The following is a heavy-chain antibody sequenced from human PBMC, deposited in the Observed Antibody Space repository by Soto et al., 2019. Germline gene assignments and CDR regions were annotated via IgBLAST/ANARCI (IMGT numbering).Heavy chain of an antibody. Sequence: GGSLRLSCAASGFTFSSYSMNWVRQAPGKGLEWVSSISSSSSYIYYADSVKGRFTISRDNAKNSLYLQMNSLRAEDTAVYYWARDNYPPQRKRIAARLGIWGQGTLVTVSS. CDR3: ARDNYPPQRKRIAARLGI. CDR2: ISSSSSYI. CDR1: GFTFSSYS. J-gene: IGHJ4*02. D-gene: IGHD6-6*01. V-gene: IGHV3-21*01.